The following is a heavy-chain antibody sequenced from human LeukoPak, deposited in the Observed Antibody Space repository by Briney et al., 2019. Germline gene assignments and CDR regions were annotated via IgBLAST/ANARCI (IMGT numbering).Heavy chain of an antibody. J-gene: IGHJ5*02. CDR2: IYYSGST. CDR1: GGSISSYY. Sequence: SETLSLTCTVSGGSISSYYWSWIRQPPGKGPEWIGYIYYSGSTNYNPSLKSRVTISVDTSKNQFSLKLSSVTAADAAVYYCARVMTTVYRANWFDPWGQGTLVTVSS. D-gene: IGHD4-17*01. CDR3: ARVMTTVYRANWFDP. V-gene: IGHV4-59*12.